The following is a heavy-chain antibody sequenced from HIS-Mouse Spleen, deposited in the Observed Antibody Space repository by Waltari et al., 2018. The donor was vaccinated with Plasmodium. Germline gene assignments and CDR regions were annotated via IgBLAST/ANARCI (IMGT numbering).Heavy chain of an antibody. CDR1: GGSISSYY. CDR3: ARLRYSYGYFDY. CDR2: INYSGSP. J-gene: IGHJ4*02. D-gene: IGHD5-18*01. V-gene: IGHV4-59*08. Sequence: QVQLQESGPGLVKPSETLSLTCTVSGGSISSYYWSWIRQPPGKGLEWIGYINYSGSPNYNPSLKSRVTISVDTSKNQFSLKLSSVTAADTAVYYCARLRYSYGYFDYWGQGTLVTVSS.